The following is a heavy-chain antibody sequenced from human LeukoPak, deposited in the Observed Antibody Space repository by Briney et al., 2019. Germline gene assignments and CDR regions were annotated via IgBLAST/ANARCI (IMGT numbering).Heavy chain of an antibody. CDR1: GGSSSGYY. D-gene: IGHD2-15*01. J-gene: IGHJ5*02. Sequence: SETLSLTCAVYGGSSSGYYWSWIRQPPGKGLEWIGEINHSGSTNYNPSLKSRVTISVDTSKNQFSLKLSSVTAADTAVYYCATRSIVVVVAATPGWFDPWGQGTLVTVSS. CDR2: INHSGST. CDR3: ATRSIVVVVAATPGWFDP. V-gene: IGHV4-34*01.